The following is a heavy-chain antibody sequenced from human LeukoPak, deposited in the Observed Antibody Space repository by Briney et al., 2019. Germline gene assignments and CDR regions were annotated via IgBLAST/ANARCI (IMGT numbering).Heavy chain of an antibody. CDR1: GGSISSGVYY. V-gene: IGHV4-31*03. CDR3: ARVIAPPRMGYFDY. D-gene: IGHD6-13*01. CDR2: IYYSGSK. Sequence: SQTLSLTCTVSGGSISSGVYYWTWIRQHPGKGLEWIAYIYYSGSKYYNPSLKSRLTISVDTSKNQFSLKLSSVTAADTAVYYCARVIAPPRMGYFDYWGQGTLVTVSS. J-gene: IGHJ4*02.